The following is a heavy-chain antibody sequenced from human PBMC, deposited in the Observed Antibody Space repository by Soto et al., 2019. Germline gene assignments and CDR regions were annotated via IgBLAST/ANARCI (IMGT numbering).Heavy chain of an antibody. D-gene: IGHD3-22*01. Sequence: QVQLVQSGAEVKKPGSSVKVSCKASGGTFSSYAISWVRQAPGQGLEWMGGIIPIFGTANYAQKFQGRVTITADEATSTAYMELSSLRSEDTAVYYCARGYYDSSGYPQFERYFDYWGQGTLVTVSS. CDR2: IIPIFGTA. CDR1: GGTFSSYA. J-gene: IGHJ4*02. V-gene: IGHV1-69*01. CDR3: ARGYYDSSGYPQFERYFDY.